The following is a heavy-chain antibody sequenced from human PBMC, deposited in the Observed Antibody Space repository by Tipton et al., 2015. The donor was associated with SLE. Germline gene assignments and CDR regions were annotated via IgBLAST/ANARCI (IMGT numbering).Heavy chain of an antibody. V-gene: IGHV3-23*03. CDR1: GFTFSHYA. D-gene: IGHD3-10*01. J-gene: IGHJ6*03. Sequence: GSLRLSCAASGFTFSHYAMSWVRQAPGKGLEWVSHIYSIGSTTYYADSVRGRFTISRDNSKNTLYLQMNSLRADDTAVYYCAKSEFGESYMDVWGKGTTVTVSS. CDR3: AKSEFGESYMDV. CDR2: IYSIGSTT.